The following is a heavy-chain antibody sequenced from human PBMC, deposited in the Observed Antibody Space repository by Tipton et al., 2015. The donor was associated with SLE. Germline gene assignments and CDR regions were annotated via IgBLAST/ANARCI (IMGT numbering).Heavy chain of an antibody. V-gene: IGHV4-39*07. CDR1: GGSISSSSNH. CDR2: IYYSGST. J-gene: IGHJ3*02. D-gene: IGHD2-15*01. CDR3: ARAEGSWDAFDI. Sequence: TLSLTCTVSGGSISSSSNHWGWIRQPPGKGLEWLGNIYYSGSTNYNPSLKSRVTISVDTSKNQFSLKLSSVTAADTAVYYCARAEGSWDAFDIWGQGTMVTVSS.